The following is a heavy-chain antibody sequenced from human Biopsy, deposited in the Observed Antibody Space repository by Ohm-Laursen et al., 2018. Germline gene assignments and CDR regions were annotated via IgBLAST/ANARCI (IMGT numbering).Heavy chain of an antibody. CDR3: ARWTPEYDSSRYYLDAFDI. D-gene: IGHD3-22*01. J-gene: IGHJ3*02. Sequence: SETLSLTCTVSGVSLSSYYWSWIRQPAGKGLEWIGRIYSSGSTNYNPSLKSRATLSMDTSKRQFSLKLSFVTAADTVVYYCARWTPEYDSSRYYLDAFDIWGQGTKVTVSS. CDR2: IYSSGST. V-gene: IGHV4-4*07. CDR1: GVSLSSYY.